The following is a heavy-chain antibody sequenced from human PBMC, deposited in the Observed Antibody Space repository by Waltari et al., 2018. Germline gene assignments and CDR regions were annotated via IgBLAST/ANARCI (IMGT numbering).Heavy chain of an antibody. CDR1: GGSFSGYY. CDR2: INHSGRT. CDR3: ARQRLMVAATRMGRYYYGMDV. Sequence: QVQLQQWGAGLLKPSETLSLTCAVYGGSFSGYYWSWIRQPPGKGLEWIGEINHSGRTNNNPSLKSRVTISVETSKNQFSLKLSSVTAADTAVYYCARQRLMVAATRMGRYYYGMDVWGQGTTVTVSS. D-gene: IGHD2-15*01. V-gene: IGHV4-34*01. J-gene: IGHJ6*02.